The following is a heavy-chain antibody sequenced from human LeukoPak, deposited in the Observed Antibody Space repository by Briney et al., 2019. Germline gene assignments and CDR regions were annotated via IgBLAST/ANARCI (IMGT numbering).Heavy chain of an antibody. CDR2: ISYDGSNK. CDR3: AKEGYDSSGYYLPLYYMDV. V-gene: IGHV3-30*18. J-gene: IGHJ6*03. CDR1: GFTFSSYG. Sequence: QPGGSLRLSCAASGFTFSSYGMHWVRQAPGKGLEWVAVISYDGSNKYYADSVKGRFTISRDNSKNTLYLQMNSLRAEDTAVYYCAKEGYDSSGYYLPLYYMDVWGKGTTVTVSS. D-gene: IGHD3-22*01.